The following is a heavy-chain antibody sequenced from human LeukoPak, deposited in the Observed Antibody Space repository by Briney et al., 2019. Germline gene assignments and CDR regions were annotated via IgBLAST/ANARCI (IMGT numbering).Heavy chain of an antibody. J-gene: IGHJ3*02. Sequence: GGSLRLSCAASGFTFNNYAMSWVRQAPGKGPEWVSTISGNGISEHYADSVQGRFTISRDNSKNTLYLQMNSLRAEDTAVYYCAKDIVVVPAATNSFRNAFDIWGQGTMVTVSS. V-gene: IGHV3-23*01. CDR3: AKDIVVVPAATNSFRNAFDI. D-gene: IGHD2-2*01. CDR1: GFTFNNYA. CDR2: ISGNGISE.